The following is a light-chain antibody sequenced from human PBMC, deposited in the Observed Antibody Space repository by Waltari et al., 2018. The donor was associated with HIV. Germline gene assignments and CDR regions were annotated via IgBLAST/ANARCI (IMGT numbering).Light chain of an antibody. V-gene: IGKV1-13*02. J-gene: IGKJ4*01. CDR2: DAS. Sequence: AIQLTQSPSSLSASVGDRVTLTCRASQGIAQALAWYHQKPGKPPKVLIFDASNLEGGVSSRFSGSGSGTEFTLTINSLQPEDFATYFCQQFNSYPNTFGGGTKVEIK. CDR1: QGIAQA. CDR3: QQFNSYPNT.